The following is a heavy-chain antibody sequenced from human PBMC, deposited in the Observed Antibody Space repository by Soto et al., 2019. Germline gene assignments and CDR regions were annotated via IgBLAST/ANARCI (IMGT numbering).Heavy chain of an antibody. CDR1: GFTFSSYS. D-gene: IGHD3-3*01. J-gene: IGHJ6*02. CDR2: ISSSSSYI. Sequence: GGSLRLSCAASGFTFSSYSMNWVRQAPGKGLEWVSSISSSSSYIYYADSVKGRFTISRDNAKNSLYLQMNSLRAEDTAVYYCARVYYDFWSSYYYYYYGMDVWGQGTTVTVSS. CDR3: ARVYYDFWSSYYYYYYGMDV. V-gene: IGHV3-21*01.